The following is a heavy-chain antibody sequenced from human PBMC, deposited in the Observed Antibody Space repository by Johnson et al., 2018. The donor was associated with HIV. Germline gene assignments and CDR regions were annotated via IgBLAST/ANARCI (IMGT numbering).Heavy chain of an antibody. J-gene: IGHJ3*02. Sequence: VQLVESGGGLVQPGGSLRLSCAASGLTFSSYAMSWVRQAPGKGLEWVSSISDNGGSIYYADSVKGRFTISRDNSKNMLYLQMNSLRAEDTALYYCAKGEQVWSVASAFEIWGQGTMVTVSS. CDR3: AKGEQVWSVASAFEI. CDR2: ISDNGGSI. V-gene: IGHV3-23*04. CDR1: GLTFSSYA. D-gene: IGHD5-18*01.